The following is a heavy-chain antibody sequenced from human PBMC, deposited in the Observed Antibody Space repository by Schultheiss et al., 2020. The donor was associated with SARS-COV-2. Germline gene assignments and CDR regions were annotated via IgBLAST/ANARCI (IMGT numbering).Heavy chain of an antibody. CDR1: GFSLSTSGVG. J-gene: IGHJ4*02. Sequence: SGPTLVKPTQTLTLTCTFSGFSLSTSGVGVGWIRQPPGKALEWLALIDWDDDKYYSTSLKTRLTISKDTSKNQVVLTMTNMDPVDTATYYCARIMCYYDSSGYYYYFDYWGQGTLVTVSS. D-gene: IGHD3-22*01. CDR2: IDWDDDK. V-gene: IGHV2-70*01. CDR3: ARIMCYYDSSGYYYYFDY.